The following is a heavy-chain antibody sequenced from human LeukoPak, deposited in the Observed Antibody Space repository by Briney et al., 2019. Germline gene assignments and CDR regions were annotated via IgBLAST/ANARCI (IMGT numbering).Heavy chain of an antibody. D-gene: IGHD3-22*01. CDR2: ISANNGNT. Sequence: ASVKVSCKGSGYTFRSYGITWVRQAPGQGLEWMGWISANNGNTNYAQKFQGRVTMTTDTSTTTAYMELRSLRSDDTAVYYCARGRGDYCGSSGNWFDPWGQGALVTVSS. CDR3: ARGRGDYCGSSGNWFDP. CDR1: GYTFRSYG. V-gene: IGHV1-18*01. J-gene: IGHJ5*02.